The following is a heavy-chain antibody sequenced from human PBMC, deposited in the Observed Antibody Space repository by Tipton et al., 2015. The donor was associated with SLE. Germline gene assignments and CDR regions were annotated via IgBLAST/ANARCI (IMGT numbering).Heavy chain of an antibody. J-gene: IGHJ3*02. V-gene: IGHV4-28*03. D-gene: IGHD3-22*01. CDR3: ARDRQLAVKYYYDSSDAFDI. CDR1: GYSISSGYY. CDR2: IYYSGST. Sequence: TLSLTCAVSGYSISSGYYWGWIRQPPGKGLEWIGYIYYSGSTYYNPSLKSRVTISVDKSKNQFSLKLSSVTAADTAVYYCARDRQLAVKYYYDSSDAFDIWGQGTMVTVSS.